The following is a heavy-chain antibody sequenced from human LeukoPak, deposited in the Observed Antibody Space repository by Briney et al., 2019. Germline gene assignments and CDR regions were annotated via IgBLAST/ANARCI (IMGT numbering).Heavy chain of an antibody. Sequence: PGGSLRLSCAASGFRFSTYWMSWVRQTPEKGLEFVANIDQGGSVRNYMDSLKGRCTISRDNAKKSLYLEINSLRADDTAVYYCARDPESSSFDLWGRGALVTVSS. J-gene: IGHJ4*02. CDR1: GFRFSTYW. CDR2: IDQGGSVR. V-gene: IGHV3-7*01. CDR3: ARDPESSSFDL. D-gene: IGHD6-13*01.